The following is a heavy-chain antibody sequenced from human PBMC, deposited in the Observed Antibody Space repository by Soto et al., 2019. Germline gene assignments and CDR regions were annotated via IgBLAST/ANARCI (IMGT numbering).Heavy chain of an antibody. CDR2: IYYSGST. CDR3: ARSEMGDAFDI. J-gene: IGHJ3*02. V-gene: IGHV4-61*01. CDR1: GDSVSSGSYY. Sequence: SETLSLTCTVSGDSVSSGSYYWSWIRQPPGKGLEWIGYIYYSGSTNDNPSLKSRVTISVDTSKNQFSLKLSSVTAADTAVYYCARSEMGDAFDIWGQGTMVT.